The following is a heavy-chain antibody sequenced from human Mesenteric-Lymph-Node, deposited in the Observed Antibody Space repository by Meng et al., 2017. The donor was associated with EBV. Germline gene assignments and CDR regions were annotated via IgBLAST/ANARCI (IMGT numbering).Heavy chain of an antibody. D-gene: IGHD6-25*01. CDR3: AKEGAARARYYFDS. V-gene: IGHV1-69*01. J-gene: IGHJ4*02. CDR1: GASIRNPV. CDR2: IVPVFGTT. Sequence: QVHLVQSGAVVTNPGPPYHPPCRASGASIRNPVHCCVRQDPGPGLQWMGAIVPVFGTTNYDPKFQGRVAITADESASTVYLNLISVTSADTAMYYCAKEGAARARYYFDSWGQGTLVTVSS.